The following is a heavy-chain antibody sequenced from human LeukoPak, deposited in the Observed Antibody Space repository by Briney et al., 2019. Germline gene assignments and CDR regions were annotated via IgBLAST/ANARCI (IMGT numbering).Heavy chain of an antibody. CDR1: GYTLTDLS. CDR2: FDPDERET. V-gene: IGHV1-24*01. Sequence: GASVKVSCKVSGYTLTDLSIHWVRQAPGKGLEWMGGFDPDERETIYAQNFQGRVTLTEDTSSDTAYMELSSLRSDDTAVYYCARDAGGAFYWYFDLWGRGTLVTVSS. J-gene: IGHJ2*01. CDR3: ARDAGGAFYWYFDL. D-gene: IGHD3-16*01.